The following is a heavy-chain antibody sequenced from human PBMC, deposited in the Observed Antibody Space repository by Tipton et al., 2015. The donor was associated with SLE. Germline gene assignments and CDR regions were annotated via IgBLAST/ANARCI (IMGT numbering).Heavy chain of an antibody. CDR1: GYLFTSHW. J-gene: IGHJ3*02. CDR3: AIPPQFTGDGTVFDI. Sequence: QSGAEEKKKGESLKISCKCSGYLFTSHWIGWVRQMPGKGLEWMGIIYPGDSDTRYGPPFQGQVTISAVKSTATAYLQWSSLRASDTAIYYCAIPPQFTGDGTVFDIWGQGTMVTVSS. V-gene: IGHV5-51*03. CDR2: IYPGDSDT. D-gene: IGHD7-27*01.